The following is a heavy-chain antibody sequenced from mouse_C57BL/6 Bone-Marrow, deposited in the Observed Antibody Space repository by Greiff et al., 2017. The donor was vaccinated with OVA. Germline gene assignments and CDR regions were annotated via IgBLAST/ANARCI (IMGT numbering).Heavy chain of an antibody. V-gene: IGHV1-62-2*01. J-gene: IGHJ4*01. Sequence: QVQLKQSGAELVKPGASVKLSCKASGYTFTEYTIHWVKQRSGQGLEWIGWFYPGSGSTKYNGKFKDKATLTADKSSSTAYMKLSRLTSEDSAVYLCARQEEADYYGSSSYAMGYWGQGTTVTVSS. CDR3: ARQEEADYYGSSSYAMGY. CDR1: GYTFTEYT. D-gene: IGHD1-1*01. CDR2: FYPGSGST.